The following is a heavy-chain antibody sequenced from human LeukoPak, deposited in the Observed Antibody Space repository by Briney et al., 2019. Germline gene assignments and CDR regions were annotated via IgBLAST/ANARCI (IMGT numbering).Heavy chain of an antibody. CDR3: ARDYLTMIVPEPLDAFDI. Sequence: PGGSLRLSCAASGFTFSDYYMSWIRQAPGKGLEWVSYISSSGSTIYYADSVKGRFTISRDNAKNSLYLQMNSLRAEDTAVYYCARDYLTMIVPEPLDAFDIWGQGTMVTVSS. D-gene: IGHD3-22*01. CDR2: ISSSGSTI. V-gene: IGHV3-11*04. J-gene: IGHJ3*02. CDR1: GFTFSDYY.